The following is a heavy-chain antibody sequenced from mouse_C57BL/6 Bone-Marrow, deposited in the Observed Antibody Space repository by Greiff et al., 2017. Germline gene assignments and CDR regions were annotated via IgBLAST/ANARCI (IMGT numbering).Heavy chain of an antibody. CDR2: IHPNSGST. Sequence: QVQLQQPGAELVKPGASVKLSCKASGYTFTSYWMHWVKQRPGQGLEWIGMIHPNSGSTNYNEKFKSKATLTVDKSSSTAYMQLSSLTSEDSAVYYCARDYGNPCYFDYWGQGTTLTVSS. D-gene: IGHD1-1*01. CDR3: ARDYGNPCYFDY. CDR1: GYTFTSYW. J-gene: IGHJ2*01. V-gene: IGHV1-64*01.